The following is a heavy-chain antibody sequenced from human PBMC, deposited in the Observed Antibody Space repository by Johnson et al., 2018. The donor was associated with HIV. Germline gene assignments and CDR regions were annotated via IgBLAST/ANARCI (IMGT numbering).Heavy chain of an antibody. CDR3: AKAGAVAGPGIDAFDI. CDR1: GFTFRSYW. V-gene: IGHV3-7*01. CDR2: IKQDGSEK. D-gene: IGHD6-19*01. J-gene: IGHJ3*02. Sequence: MMLVESGGGLVQPGGSLRLSCAVSGFTFRSYWMTWVRQAPGKGLEWVTNIKQDGSEKYYVDSVKGRFTISRDNAKNSLYLQMNSLRAEDTAVYYCAKAGAVAGPGIDAFDIWGQGTMVTVSS.